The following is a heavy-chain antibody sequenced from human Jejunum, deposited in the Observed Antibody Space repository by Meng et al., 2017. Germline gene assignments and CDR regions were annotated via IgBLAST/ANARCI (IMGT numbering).Heavy chain of an antibody. CDR1: GFSLSTSGVG. CDR3: AHRRISGSPWDGGDFDY. Sequence: QITLKESGPSRVKPTQTLALTCTFSGFSLSTSGVGVGWIRQSTGKALEWPAVIYWDNDKRYSPSLKNRLTIDKDTSKNEVVLTMTNVDPVDTATYYCAHRRISGSPWDGGDFDYWGQGTLVTVSS. V-gene: IGHV2-5*02. D-gene: IGHD2-15*01. CDR2: IYWDNDK. J-gene: IGHJ4*02.